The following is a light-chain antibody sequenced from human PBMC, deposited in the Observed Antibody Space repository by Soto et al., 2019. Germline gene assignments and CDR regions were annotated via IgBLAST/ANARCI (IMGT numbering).Light chain of an antibody. CDR3: QQYDKSLSPVT. Sequence: DIILTQSPAIVSVSPGERATLSCRASRSVSTNLAWYQHKHGQAPRLLIYGASTRVTDIPARFSGSGSGTDFTLTINYLKSEDFGVYYGQQYDKSLSPVTFGGGTKVEI. CDR1: RSVSTN. CDR2: GAS. V-gene: IGKV3-15*01. J-gene: IGKJ4*01.